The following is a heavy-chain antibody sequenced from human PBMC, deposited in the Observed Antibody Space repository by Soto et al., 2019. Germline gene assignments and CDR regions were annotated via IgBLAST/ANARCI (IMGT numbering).Heavy chain of an antibody. Sequence: ASVKVSCKASGYTFTSYGISWVRQAPGQGLEWMGWISAYNGNTNYAQKLQGRVTMTTDTSTSTAYMELRSLSSDDTAVHYCARREVADDWYFDLWGRGTLVTVPQ. CDR2: ISAYNGNT. D-gene: IGHD6-19*01. CDR3: ARREVADDWYFDL. CDR1: GYTFTSYG. J-gene: IGHJ2*01. V-gene: IGHV1-18*01.